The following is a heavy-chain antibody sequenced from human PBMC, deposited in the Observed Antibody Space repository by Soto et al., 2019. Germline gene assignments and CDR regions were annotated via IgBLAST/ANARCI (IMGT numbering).Heavy chain of an antibody. V-gene: IGHV3-15*01. J-gene: IGHJ4*02. D-gene: IGHD4-17*01. CDR1: GFTFSNAW. Sequence: GGSLRLSCAASGFTFSNAWMSWVRQAPGKGLEWVGRIKSKTDGGTTDYAAPVKGRFTISRDDSKNTLYLQMNSLKTEDTAVYYCTTDEGRGGGNYGFDYWGQGTLVTVST. CDR3: TTDEGRGGGNYGFDY. CDR2: IKSKTDGGTT.